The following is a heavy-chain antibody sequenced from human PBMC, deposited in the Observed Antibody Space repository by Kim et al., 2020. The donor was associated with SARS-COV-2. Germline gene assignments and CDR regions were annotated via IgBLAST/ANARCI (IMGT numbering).Heavy chain of an antibody. V-gene: IGHV3-21*01. CDR3: ARVSTGRYFDY. CDR2: I. Sequence: IYYADSVKGRFTISRDNAKNSLYLQMNSLRAEDTAVYYCARVSTGRYFDYWGQGTLVTVSS. J-gene: IGHJ4*02.